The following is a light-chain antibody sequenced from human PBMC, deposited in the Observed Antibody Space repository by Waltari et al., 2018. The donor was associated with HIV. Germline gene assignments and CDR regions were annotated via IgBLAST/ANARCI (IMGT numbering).Light chain of an antibody. J-gene: IGLJ3*02. CDR1: SSNIGTKT. V-gene: IGLV1-44*01. CDR2: GNH. Sequence: QSVLTQPPSASGTPGQRVTISCSGSSSNIGTKTVNWYQQLPGSAPKFLMYGNHVRPSGVPDRFSGSKSGTSASLASSGLRSEDEADYYCAAWDDSLNAWVFGGGTKVTVL. CDR3: AAWDDSLNAWV.